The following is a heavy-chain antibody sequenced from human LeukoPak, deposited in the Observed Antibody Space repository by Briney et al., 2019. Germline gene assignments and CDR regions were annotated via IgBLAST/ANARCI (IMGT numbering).Heavy chain of an antibody. V-gene: IGHV4-39*01. D-gene: IGHD6-13*01. CDR3: ARRGISQGYYMDV. CDR1: GGSISSGDHY. Sequence: PSETLSLTCTVSGGSISSGDHYWGWIRQPPGKGLEWIGRIYYRGNTYYNPSLKSRVTISVDTSKNQFSLKMSSVTAADTAVYYCARRGISQGYYMDVWGKGTTVTISS. J-gene: IGHJ6*03. CDR2: IYYRGNT.